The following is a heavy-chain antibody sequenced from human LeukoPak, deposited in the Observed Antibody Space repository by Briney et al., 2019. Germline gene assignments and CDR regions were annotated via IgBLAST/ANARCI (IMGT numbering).Heavy chain of an antibody. V-gene: IGHV3-66*01. CDR3: GLYSSSQTAMDV. D-gene: IGHD2-2*01. CDR2: IYSGGST. J-gene: IGHJ6*02. CDR1: GFTVSSNY. Sequence: GSLRPSCAASGFTVSSNYMSWVRQAPGKGLEWVSVIYSGGSTYYADSVKGRFTISRDNSKNTLYLQMNSLRAEDTAVYYCGLYSSSQTAMDVWGQGTAVTVSS.